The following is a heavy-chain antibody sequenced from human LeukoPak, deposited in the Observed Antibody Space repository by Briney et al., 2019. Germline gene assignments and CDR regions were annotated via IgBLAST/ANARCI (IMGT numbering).Heavy chain of an antibody. Sequence: GASVKVSCKASGGTFSSYAISWVRQAPGQGLEWMGGIIPIFGTANYAQKFQGRVTITADKSTSTAYMELSSLRSEDTAVYYCARSIAAAGRVGCFDPGGRGPRVTVPS. V-gene: IGHV1-69*06. CDR2: IIPIFGTA. D-gene: IGHD6-13*01. CDR1: GGTFSSYA. CDR3: ARSIAAAGRVGCFDP. J-gene: IGHJ5*02.